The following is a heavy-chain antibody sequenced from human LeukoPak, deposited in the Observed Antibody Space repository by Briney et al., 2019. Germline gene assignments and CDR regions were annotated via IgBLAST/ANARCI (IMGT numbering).Heavy chain of an antibody. Sequence: GGSLRLSCAASGFTFSSYGMNWVRQAPGKGLEWVSSISSSSGYIYYADSVKGRFTISRDNAKNSLYLRMNSLRAEDTAVYYCSRDRGGYDYVWGSYRYFDYWGQGTLVTVSS. J-gene: IGHJ4*02. CDR3: SRDRGGYDYVWGSYRYFDY. CDR2: ISSSSGYI. D-gene: IGHD3-16*02. V-gene: IGHV3-21*01. CDR1: GFTFSSYG.